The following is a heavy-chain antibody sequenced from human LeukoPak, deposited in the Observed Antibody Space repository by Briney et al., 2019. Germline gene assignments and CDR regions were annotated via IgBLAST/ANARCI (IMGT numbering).Heavy chain of an antibody. CDR2: IRYDGSNK. Sequence: GGPLRLSCQAPGLTFMSYRRHWVRQAPGKGLEWVTFIRYDGSNKHYADSVKGRFTIYRDNSKNTLYLQMNSLSAEDTAVYYCARDPVTTSRDGFSDPRADYWGQGTLVTASS. V-gene: IGHV3-30*02. CDR1: GLTFMSYR. J-gene: IGHJ4*02. CDR3: ARDPVTTSRDGFSDPRADY. D-gene: IGHD4-17*01.